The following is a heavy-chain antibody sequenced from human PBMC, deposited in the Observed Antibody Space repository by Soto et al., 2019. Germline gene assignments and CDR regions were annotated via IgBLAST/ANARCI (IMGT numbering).Heavy chain of an antibody. CDR1: GGTFSSYA. J-gene: IGHJ6*02. Sequence: QVQLVQSGAEVKKPGSSVKVSCKASGGTFSSYAISWVRQAPGQGLEWMGGIIPIFGTANYAQKFQGRVTITADESTSTAYIELSSLRSEDTAVYYCARDKLRPTYQLSSSSFYYYYGMDVWGQGTTVTVSS. D-gene: IGHD6-6*01. CDR2: IIPIFGTA. V-gene: IGHV1-69*12. CDR3: ARDKLRPTYQLSSSSFYYYYGMDV.